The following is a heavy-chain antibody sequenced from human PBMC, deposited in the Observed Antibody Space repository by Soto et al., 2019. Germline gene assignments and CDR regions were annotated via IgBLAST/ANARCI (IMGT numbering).Heavy chain of an antibody. D-gene: IGHD3-10*01. J-gene: IGHJ6*02. CDR1: GFTFSSYA. CDR2: ISYDGSNK. Sequence: GGSLRLSCAASGFTFSSYAMHWVRQAPGKGLEWVAVISYDGSNKYYADSVKGRFTISRDNSKNTLYLQMNSLRAEDTAVYYCARDLSGFGESYYYYGMDVWGQGTTVTVSS. CDR3: ARDLSGFGESYYYYGMDV. V-gene: IGHV3-30-3*01.